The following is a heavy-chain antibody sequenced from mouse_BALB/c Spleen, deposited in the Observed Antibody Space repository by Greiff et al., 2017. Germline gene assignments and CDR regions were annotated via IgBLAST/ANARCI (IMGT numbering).Heavy chain of an antibody. CDR2: ISSGGGST. CDR1: GFAFSSYD. J-gene: IGHJ3*01. V-gene: IGHV5-12-1*01. Sequence: EVKLMESGGGLVKPGGSLKLSCAASGFAFSSYDMSWVRQTPEKRLEWVAYISSGGGSTYYPDTVKGRFTISRDNAKNTLYLQMSSLKSEDTAMYYCARRGDWFAYWGQGTLVTVSA. CDR3: ARRGDWFAY.